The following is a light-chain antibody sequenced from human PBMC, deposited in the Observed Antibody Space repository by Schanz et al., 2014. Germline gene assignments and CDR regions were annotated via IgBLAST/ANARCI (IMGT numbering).Light chain of an antibody. J-gene: IGLJ3*02. CDR3: QSYDSRLGVL. Sequence: QSVLTQPPSASGSLGQSVTISCTGSSSNIGAGYGVQWYQQFPGTAPKVLIYGNDNRPSGVPDRFSGSKSGTSVSLAITGLQAEDEADYYCQSYDSRLGVLFGGGTKLTVL. V-gene: IGLV1-40*01. CDR2: GND. CDR1: SSNIGAGYG.